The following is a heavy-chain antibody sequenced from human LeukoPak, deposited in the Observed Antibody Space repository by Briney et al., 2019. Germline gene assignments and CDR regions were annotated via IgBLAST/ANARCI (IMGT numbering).Heavy chain of an antibody. J-gene: IGHJ4*02. Sequence: PSETLSLTCAAYGGSFSGYYWSWIRQPPGKGLEWIGEINHSGSTNYNPSLKSRVTISVDTSKNQFSLKLSSVTAADTAVYYCVRAPPRRGYSYGYLAAGTYFDYWGQGTLVTVSS. V-gene: IGHV4-34*01. D-gene: IGHD5-18*01. CDR3: VRAPPRRGYSYGYLAAGTYFDY. CDR1: GGSFSGYY. CDR2: INHSGST.